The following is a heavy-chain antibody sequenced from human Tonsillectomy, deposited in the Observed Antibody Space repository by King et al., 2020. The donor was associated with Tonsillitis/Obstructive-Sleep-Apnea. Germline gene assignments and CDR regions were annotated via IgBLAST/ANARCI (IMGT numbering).Heavy chain of an antibody. CDR3: GTNAGDYYYYMDV. J-gene: IGHJ6*03. Sequence: QLQQWGAGLLKPSETLSITFVVYCWSFSGDYWSWIRQPPGKGLEWIGESNNSGSTDHNSSLKIRVTISRDTSKNQFSLRLTSVTAADTAVYYCGTNAGDYYYYMDVWGKGTTVTVSS. V-gene: IGHV4-34*01. D-gene: IGHD2-2*01. CDR2: SNNSGST. CDR1: CWSFSGDY.